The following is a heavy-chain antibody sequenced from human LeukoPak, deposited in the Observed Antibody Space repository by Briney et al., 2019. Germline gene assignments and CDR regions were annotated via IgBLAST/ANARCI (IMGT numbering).Heavy chain of an antibody. J-gene: IGHJ4*02. D-gene: IGHD6-19*01. V-gene: IGHV1-24*01. CDR3: TTLPSGIAVAGTTGY. CDR1: GYTLTGLS. Sequence: ASVKVSCKVSGYTLTGLSMQWVRQAPGKGLEWMGGFDPEDGETMYAQKFQGRVTMTEDTSTDTAYMELSSLRYEDTAVYYCTTLPSGIAVAGTTGYWGQGTLVTVSS. CDR2: FDPEDGET.